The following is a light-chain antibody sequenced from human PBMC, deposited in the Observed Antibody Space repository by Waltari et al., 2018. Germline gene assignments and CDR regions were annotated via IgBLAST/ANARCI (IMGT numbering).Light chain of an antibody. CDR2: STD. Sequence: QTVVTKEPSISVSPGGTVTLTCCLSSGSVSTNYYTSWYQQTPGQAPRPLIYSTDTRSSGVPDRFSGSILGNKAVLTITGAQAHDEADYHCVLYMGGAILFGGGTKLTVL. CDR1: SGSVSTNYY. V-gene: IGLV8-61*01. CDR3: VLYMGGAIL. J-gene: IGLJ3*02.